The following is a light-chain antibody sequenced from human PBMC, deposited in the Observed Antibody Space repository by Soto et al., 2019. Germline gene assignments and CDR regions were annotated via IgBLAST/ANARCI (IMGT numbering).Light chain of an antibody. CDR3: QQGYSIPPSA. J-gene: IGKJ2*01. CDR2: AAS. CDR1: QSISTY. Sequence: DIQMTQSPSSLSASVGDRVTITCRANQSISTYLNWYQQKPGKAPKLLIYAASNLQSGVSSMFSGSGSGTALTLTISSLQPADVATYYCQQGYSIPPSAFVQGTKLEIK. V-gene: IGKV1-39*01.